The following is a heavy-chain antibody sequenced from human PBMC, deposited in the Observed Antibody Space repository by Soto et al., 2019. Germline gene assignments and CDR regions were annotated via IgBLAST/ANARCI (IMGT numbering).Heavy chain of an antibody. D-gene: IGHD2-15*01. Sequence: QVQLVQSGAEVKKPGASVKVSCKASGYTFTGYYMHWVRQAPGQGLEWMGWINPNSGGTNYAQKFQGWVTMTRDTSISTAYVELSRLRSDDTAVYYCARAHCSGGSCYGDFGYWGQGTLVTVSS. V-gene: IGHV1-2*04. CDR3: ARAHCSGGSCYGDFGY. CDR2: INPNSGGT. CDR1: GYTFTGYY. J-gene: IGHJ4*02.